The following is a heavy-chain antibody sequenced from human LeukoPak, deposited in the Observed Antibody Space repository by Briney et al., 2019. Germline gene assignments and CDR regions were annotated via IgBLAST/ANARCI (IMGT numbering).Heavy chain of an antibody. D-gene: IGHD6-13*01. Sequence: SETLSLTCTVSGGSISSYYWSWIRQPPGKGLEWIGYIYYSGSTNYNPSLKSRVTISVDTSKNQFSLKLSSVTAADTAVYYCARAPGIAAAGVDYWGQGTLVTVSS. CDR2: IYYSGST. CDR1: GGSISSYY. V-gene: IGHV4-59*08. J-gene: IGHJ4*02. CDR3: ARAPGIAAAGVDY.